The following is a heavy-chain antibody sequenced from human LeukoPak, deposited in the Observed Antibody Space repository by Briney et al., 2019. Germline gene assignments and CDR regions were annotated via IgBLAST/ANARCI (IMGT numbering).Heavy chain of an antibody. CDR3: ARGPYFDY. V-gene: IGHV3-30-3*01. J-gene: IGHJ4*02. CDR2: ISYDGSNK. CDR1: GFTFSSYA. Sequence: QSGGSLRLSCAASGFTFSSYAMHWVRQAPGKGLEWVAVISYDGSNKNYADSVKGRFTISRDNSKNTLYLQMNSLRAEDTAVYYCARGPYFDYWGQGTLVTVSS.